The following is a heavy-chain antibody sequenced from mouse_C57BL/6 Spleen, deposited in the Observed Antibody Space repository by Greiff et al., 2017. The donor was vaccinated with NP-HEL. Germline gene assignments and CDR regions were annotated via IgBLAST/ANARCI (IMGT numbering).Heavy chain of an antibody. V-gene: IGHV5-6*01. CDR3: ARHGGIYYDYDGAYWYFDV. J-gene: IGHJ1*03. CDR2: ISSGGSYT. Sequence: EVQGVESGGDLVKPGGSLKLSCAASGFTFSSYGMSWVRQTPDKRLEWVATISSGGSYTYYPDSVKGRFTISRDNAKNTLYLQMSSLKSEDTAMYYCARHGGIYYDYDGAYWYFDVWGTGTTVTVSS. D-gene: IGHD2-4*01. CDR1: GFTFSSYG.